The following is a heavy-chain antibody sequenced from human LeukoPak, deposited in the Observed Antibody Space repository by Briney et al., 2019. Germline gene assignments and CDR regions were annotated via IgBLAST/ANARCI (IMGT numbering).Heavy chain of an antibody. V-gene: IGHV3-33*01. CDR3: AGDMSGGDAFDI. Sequence: GGSLRLSCAASGFTFSSFGMHWVRQAPGKGLEWMALIWYDGSNKYYADSVKGRFTISRDNSKNTLYLQMNSLRAEDTAVYYCAGDMSGGDAFDIWGQGTMVTVSS. CDR2: IWYDGSNK. CDR1: GFTFSSFG. D-gene: IGHD3-10*02. J-gene: IGHJ3*02.